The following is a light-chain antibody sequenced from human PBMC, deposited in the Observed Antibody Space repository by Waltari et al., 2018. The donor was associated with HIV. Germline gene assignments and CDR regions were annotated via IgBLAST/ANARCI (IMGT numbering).Light chain of an antibody. J-gene: IGLJ3*02. CDR1: SSNIGSNY. CDR3: AAWDDSRKV. V-gene: IGLV1-47*01. Sequence: QSVLTQPPSASGTPGQRVTISCSGSSSNIGSNYVYWYQQLPGTAPKLLIYRNNQRPSGVPDRFSGSKSGTSASLAISGLRSEDEADYYWAAWDDSRKVFGGGTKLTVL. CDR2: RNN.